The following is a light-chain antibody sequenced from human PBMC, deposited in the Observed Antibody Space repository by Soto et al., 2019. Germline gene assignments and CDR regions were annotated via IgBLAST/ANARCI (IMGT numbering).Light chain of an antibody. CDR2: GAS. CDR3: QQYNNWPPLT. Sequence: EIVLTQSPGTLSLSPGARAPLSCRTRQSVISTSLAWYQQKPGQAPRLLIYGASSRATGIPDRFSGSGSGTEFTLTISSLQSEDFAVYYCQQYNNWPPLTFGGGTKVDIK. CDR1: QSVISTS. J-gene: IGKJ4*01. V-gene: IGKV3-20*01.